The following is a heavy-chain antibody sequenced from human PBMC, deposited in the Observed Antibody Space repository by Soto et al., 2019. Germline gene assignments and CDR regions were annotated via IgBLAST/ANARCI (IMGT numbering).Heavy chain of an antibody. CDR1: GVNFRGYA. Sequence: GGSLRLSCEVSGVNFRGYAMSWVRQAPGQGLEWVSGIRIGPGITYYADSVKGRFTISSDISRKTVYLQMNNLRGEDTALYFFARSRSAMADGMNVWGQGTTVTVSS. J-gene: IGHJ6*02. D-gene: IGHD5-18*01. V-gene: IGHV3-23*01. CDR2: IRIGPGIT. CDR3: ARSRSAMADGMNV.